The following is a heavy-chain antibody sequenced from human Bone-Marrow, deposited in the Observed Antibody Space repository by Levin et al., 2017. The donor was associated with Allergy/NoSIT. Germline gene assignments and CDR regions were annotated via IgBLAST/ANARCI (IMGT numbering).Heavy chain of an antibody. CDR2: ISSSGSTI. CDR1: GFTFSSYE. CDR3: ARDKRSDGVTPDWYFDL. J-gene: IGHJ2*01. D-gene: IGHD2-21*02. Sequence: GESLKISCAASGFTFSSYEMNWVRQAPGKGLEWVSYISSSGSTIYYADSVKGRFTISRDNAKNSLYLQMNSLRAEDTAIYYCARDKRSDGVTPDWYFDLWGRGTLVTVSS. V-gene: IGHV3-48*03.